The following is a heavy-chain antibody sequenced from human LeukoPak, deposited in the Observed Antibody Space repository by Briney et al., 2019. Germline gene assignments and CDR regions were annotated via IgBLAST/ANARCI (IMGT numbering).Heavy chain of an antibody. V-gene: IGHV4-61*02. CDR1: GGSISSGSYY. Sequence: SETLSLTCTVSGGSISSGSYYWSWIRQPAGKGLEWIGRIYTSGSTNYNPSLKSRVTISVDTSKNQFSLKLSSVTAADTAVYYCARVSCSGGSCSFDYWGQGTLVAVSS. CDR3: ARVSCSGGSCSFDY. CDR2: IYTSGST. D-gene: IGHD2-15*01. J-gene: IGHJ4*02.